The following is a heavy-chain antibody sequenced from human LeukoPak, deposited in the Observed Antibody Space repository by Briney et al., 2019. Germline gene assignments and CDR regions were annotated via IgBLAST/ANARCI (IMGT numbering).Heavy chain of an antibody. Sequence: GGSLRLSCAASGLTFSNYAMTWVRQTPGKGPEWVSSISDGGSDTYYADAVKGRFTISRDNSKNTLYLQMNSLRAEDTALYYCAKDRNHYYDSSGYIKGAFDIWGQGTMVTVSS. D-gene: IGHD3-22*01. CDR1: GLTFSNYA. J-gene: IGHJ3*02. CDR2: ISDGGSDT. V-gene: IGHV3-23*01. CDR3: AKDRNHYYDSSGYIKGAFDI.